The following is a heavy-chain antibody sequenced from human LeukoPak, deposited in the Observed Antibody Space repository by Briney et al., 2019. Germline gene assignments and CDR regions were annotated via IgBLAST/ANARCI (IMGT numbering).Heavy chain of an antibody. J-gene: IGHJ3*02. D-gene: IGHD3-3*01. CDR1: GGSISSSNW. Sequence: SETLSLTCAVSGGSISSSNWWSWVRQHPGKGLEWIGYIYYSGSTYYNPSLKSRVTISVDTSKNQFSLKLSSVTAADTAVYYCAAGVVMDAFDIWGQGTMVTVSS. CDR3: AAGVVMDAFDI. CDR2: IYYSGST. V-gene: IGHV4-31*11.